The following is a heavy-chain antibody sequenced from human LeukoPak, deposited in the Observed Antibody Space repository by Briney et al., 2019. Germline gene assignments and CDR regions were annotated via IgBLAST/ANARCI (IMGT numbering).Heavy chain of an antibody. CDR3: ARQGNRYSRVDS. CDR2: IYHSGNT. CDR1: DYSISSGYY. J-gene: IGHJ4*02. Sequence: SETLSLTCAVSDYSISSGYYWGWIRQPPGKGLEWIGSIYHSGNTYYNPSLKSRFTISIDTSKNQFFLRVNSVTAANTATYYCARQGNRYSRVDSWGQGTLVTVSS. V-gene: IGHV4-38-2*01. D-gene: IGHD4-11*01.